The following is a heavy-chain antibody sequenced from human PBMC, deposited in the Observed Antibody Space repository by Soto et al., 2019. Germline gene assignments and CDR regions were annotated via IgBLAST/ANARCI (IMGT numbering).Heavy chain of an antibody. V-gene: IGHV4-30-4*01. CDR1: GGSIRSDDSY. CDR3: ARVKYADNSGADY. J-gene: IGHJ4*02. Sequence: QVQLQESGPGLVKPSQSLSLACIVSGGSIRSDDSYWSWFRQPPGKGLEWIGYIYYTGSPYYNPSLKSRVTISADTSQNQFSLNLNSVTAADTAVYYCARVKYADNSGADYWGQGTLVTVSS. D-gene: IGHD3-22*01. CDR2: IYYTGSP.